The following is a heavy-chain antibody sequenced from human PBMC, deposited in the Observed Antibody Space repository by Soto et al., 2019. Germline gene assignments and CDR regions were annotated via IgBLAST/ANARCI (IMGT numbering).Heavy chain of an antibody. CDR1: GFTFSSYW. CDR3: ARDHTGIQLWNYFDY. J-gene: IGHJ4*02. CDR2: IKQDGSEK. V-gene: IGHV3-7*01. D-gene: IGHD5-18*01. Sequence: GGSLRLSCAASGFTFSSYWMSWVRQAPGKGLEWVANIKQDGSEKYYGDSVKGRFTISRDNAKNSLYLQMNSLRAEDTAVYYCARDHTGIQLWNYFDYWGQGTLVTVSS.